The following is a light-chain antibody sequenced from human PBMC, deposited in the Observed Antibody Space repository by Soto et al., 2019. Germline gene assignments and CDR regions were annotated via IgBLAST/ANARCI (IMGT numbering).Light chain of an antibody. CDR3: QSYGSSPSANFV. Sequence: QSVVTQPPSVSGAPGQRVTIPCTGSSSNIGAGYDVHWYQQLPGKAPKLLIYGNDNRPSGVPERFSGSKSGTSASLAITGLRADDEADYYCQSYGSSPSANFVFGTGTKLTVL. CDR1: SSNIGAGYD. CDR2: GND. V-gene: IGLV1-40*01. J-gene: IGLJ1*01.